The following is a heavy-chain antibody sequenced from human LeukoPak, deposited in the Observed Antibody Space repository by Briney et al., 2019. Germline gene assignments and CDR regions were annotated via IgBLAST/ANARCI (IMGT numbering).Heavy chain of an antibody. J-gene: IGHJ6*03. CDR3: ARKGQQLVLYYYYYMDV. CDR2: IKKDGSEK. D-gene: IGHD6-13*01. Sequence: GGSLRLSCAASGFTFSSYWMTWVRQAPGKGLEWVANIKKDGSEKYYMDSVKGRFTISRDNAKNSLYLQMNSLRAEDTAVYYRARKGQQLVLYYYYYMDVWGKGTTVTVSS. V-gene: IGHV3-7*01. CDR1: GFTFSSYW.